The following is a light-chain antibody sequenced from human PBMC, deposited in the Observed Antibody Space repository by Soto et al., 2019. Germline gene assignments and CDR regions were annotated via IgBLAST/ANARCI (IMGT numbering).Light chain of an antibody. Sequence: VVLKQSPGTLSLKQGDTATLSCRTSQSISSSYLAWYQQKPGQAPSLLIYGASSRATGIPDRFSGSGSGTDFTLTISRLEPEDFALYYCQHYGSSPRTFAQGANVDIK. V-gene: IGKV3-20*01. CDR1: QSISSSY. CDR2: GAS. J-gene: IGKJ1*01. CDR3: QHYGSSPRT.